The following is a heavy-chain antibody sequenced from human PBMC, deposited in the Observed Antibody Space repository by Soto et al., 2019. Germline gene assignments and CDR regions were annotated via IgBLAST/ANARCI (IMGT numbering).Heavy chain of an antibody. CDR2: INHSGST. Sequence: SETLSLTCAVYGGSFSGYYWSWIRQPPGKGLEWIGEINHSGSTSYNPSLKSRVTISVDTSKNQFSLKLSSVTAADTAVYYCARALTYYDFWSGYYGWFDPWGQGTLVTVSS. V-gene: IGHV4-34*01. CDR3: ARALTYYDFWSGYYGWFDP. J-gene: IGHJ5*02. CDR1: GGSFSGYY. D-gene: IGHD3-3*01.